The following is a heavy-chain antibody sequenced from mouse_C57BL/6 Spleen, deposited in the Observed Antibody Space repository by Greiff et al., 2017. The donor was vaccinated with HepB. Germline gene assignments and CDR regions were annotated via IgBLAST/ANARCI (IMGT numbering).Heavy chain of an antibody. J-gene: IGHJ4*01. CDR3: ARDHGSH. V-gene: IGHV5-4*01. Sequence: EVQVVESGGGLVKPGGSLKLSCAASGFTFSSYAMSWVRQTPEKRLEWVATISDGGSYTYYPDNVKGRFTISRDNAKNNLYLQMSHLKSEDTAMYYCARDHGSHWGQGTSVTVSS. CDR1: GFTFSSYA. D-gene: IGHD1-1*01. CDR2: ISDGGSYT.